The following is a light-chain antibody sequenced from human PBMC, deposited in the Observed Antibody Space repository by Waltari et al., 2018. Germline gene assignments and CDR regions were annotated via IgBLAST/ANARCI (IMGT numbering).Light chain of an antibody. CDR2: DAS. CDR3: QQYDISPLT. V-gene: IGKV3-20*01. J-gene: IGKJ4*01. CDR1: QTVRTTY. Sequence: EIVLTQSPGTLSLSPGERATLSCRASQTVRTTYLAWYQQKPGQAPTLLIYDASSSATGIPDRFSGSGSGTDFSLTISSLEPEDFAVYYCQQYDISPLTFGGGTKVEIK.